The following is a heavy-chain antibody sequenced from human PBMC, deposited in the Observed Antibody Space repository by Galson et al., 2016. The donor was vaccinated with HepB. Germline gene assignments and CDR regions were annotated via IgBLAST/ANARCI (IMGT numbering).Heavy chain of an antibody. J-gene: IGHJ6*02. CDR2: ISGSGGII. V-gene: IGHV3-48*01. CDR3: AKDSSGRKVFTMRRELCSMDG. CDR1: GFTFSSQS. D-gene: IGHD3-10*01. Sequence: SLRLSCAVSGFTFSSQSMNWVRQAPGKGLEWVSYISGSGGIIFYADSVKGRFTISRDNSKNTLYLQMNSLRAEDTAVYYCAKDSSGRKVFTMRRELCSMDGWGQGTTVTVSS.